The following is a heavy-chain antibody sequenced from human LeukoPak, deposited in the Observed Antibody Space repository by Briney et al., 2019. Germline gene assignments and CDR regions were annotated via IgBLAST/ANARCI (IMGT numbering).Heavy chain of an antibody. Sequence: PGGSLRLSCAASGFTFSSYWMHWVRQAPGKGLVWVSRINRDGSYASYADSVKGRFTISRDNAKNTLYLQMNSLSAEDTAVYYCASTGDDGRGNWGQGTLVTVSS. CDR2: INRDGSYA. V-gene: IGHV3-74*01. CDR3: ASTGDDGRGN. D-gene: IGHD3-16*01. J-gene: IGHJ4*02. CDR1: GFTFSSYW.